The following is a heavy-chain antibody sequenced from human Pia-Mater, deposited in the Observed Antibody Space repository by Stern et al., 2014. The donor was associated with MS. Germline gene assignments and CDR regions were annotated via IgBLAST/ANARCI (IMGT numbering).Heavy chain of an antibody. J-gene: IGHJ6*02. CDR1: GFTFSSYG. Sequence: VQLVESGGGVVQPGRSLRLSCAASGFTFSSYGMHWVRQAPGKGLEWVAVIWYDGSNKNYADSVKGRFTISRDNSKNTLYLQMNSLRAEDTAVYYCARSSSPSHYYYYGMDVWGQGTTVTVSS. CDR3: ARSSSPSHYYYYGMDV. V-gene: IGHV3-33*01. CDR2: IWYDGSNK. D-gene: IGHD6-13*01.